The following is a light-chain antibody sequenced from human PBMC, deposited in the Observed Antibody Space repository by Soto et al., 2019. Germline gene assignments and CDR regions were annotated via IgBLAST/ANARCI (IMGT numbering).Light chain of an antibody. J-gene: IGKJ4*01. Sequence: DIQMTQSPPTLPATVGDRVTITCRASQRISSKLAWYQQKPGKATKVLINKASSLQSWDPSRFSGSGSGTEFTLNIISLQPDDFATYYSQHYSSYPFTFGGGTKVEIK. CDR2: KAS. V-gene: IGKV1-5*03. CDR1: QRISSK. CDR3: QHYSSYPFT.